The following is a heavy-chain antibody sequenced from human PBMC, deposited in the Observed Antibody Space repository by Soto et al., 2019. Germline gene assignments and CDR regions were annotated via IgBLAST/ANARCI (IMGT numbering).Heavy chain of an antibody. CDR1: GDSISSYF. D-gene: IGHD6-19*01. CDR3: AREKTVAPTGWLVS. Sequence: PSETLSLTCTVSGDSISSYFWSLIRQPAGKGLEWIGRVHTSGSTTYNPSLKSRVTMSVDTSKSQFSLKLTAVTAADTAVYYCAREKTVAPTGWLVSWGQGTLVTVSS. CDR2: VHTSGST. J-gene: IGHJ5*01. V-gene: IGHV4-4*07.